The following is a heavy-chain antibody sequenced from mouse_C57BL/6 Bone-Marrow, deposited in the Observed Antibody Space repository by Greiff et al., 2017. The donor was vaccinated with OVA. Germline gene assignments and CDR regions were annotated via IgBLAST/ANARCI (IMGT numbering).Heavy chain of an antibody. CDR3: AKRGPSFITTAPYAMDY. CDR2: IWRGGST. J-gene: IGHJ4*01. V-gene: IGHV2-5*01. Sequence: VKLVESGPGLVQPSQSLSITCTVSGFSLTSYGVHWVRQSPGKGLEWLGVIWRGGSTDYNAAFMSRLSITKDNSKSQVFFKMNSLQADDTAIYYCAKRGPSFITTAPYAMDYWGQGTSVTVSS. D-gene: IGHD1-1*01. CDR1: GFSLTSYG.